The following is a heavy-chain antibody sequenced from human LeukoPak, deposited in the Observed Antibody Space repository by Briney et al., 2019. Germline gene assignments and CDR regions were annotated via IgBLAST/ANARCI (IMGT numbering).Heavy chain of an antibody. CDR2: INSDGSIR. CDR3: VRLNTVTPFDY. V-gene: IGHV3-74*01. CDR1: GFTFSSYW. Sequence: GGSLRLSCAASGFTFSSYWMPWVRQAPGKGLVWVSRINSDGSIRDYADSVKGRFTISRDNAKNTVYLQMNSLRAEDTAVYYCVRLNTVTPFDYWGQGTLVTVSS. D-gene: IGHD4-17*01. J-gene: IGHJ4*02.